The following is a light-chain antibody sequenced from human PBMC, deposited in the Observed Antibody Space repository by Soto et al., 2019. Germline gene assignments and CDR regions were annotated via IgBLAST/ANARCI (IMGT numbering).Light chain of an antibody. CDR1: QSVGSSY. CDR3: QQYGSSSPT. J-gene: IGKJ2*01. Sequence: EIVLTQSPGTLSLSPGERATVSCRASQSVGSSYLAWYQQKPGQAPRLLIYGASSRATGIPDRFSGSGSGTDFTLTISRLEPEDFAVYYCQQYGSSSPTFGQGTKLQIK. V-gene: IGKV3-20*01. CDR2: GAS.